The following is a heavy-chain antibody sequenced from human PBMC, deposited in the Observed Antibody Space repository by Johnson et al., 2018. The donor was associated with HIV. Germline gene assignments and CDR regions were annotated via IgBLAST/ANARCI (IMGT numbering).Heavy chain of an antibody. CDR2: IWNDGSNK. V-gene: IGHV3-33*06. J-gene: IGHJ3*02. CDR1: GFTFSSYG. Sequence: VQLVESGGGVVQPGRSLRLSCAASGFTFSSYGMHWVRQAPGKGLEWMAVIWNDGSNKYYADSVKGRFTISRDNSKNTLYLQMNSLRAEDTAVYYCAKDRSGRDAIDIWGQGTMVTVSS. D-gene: IGHD1-26*01. CDR3: AKDRSGRDAIDI.